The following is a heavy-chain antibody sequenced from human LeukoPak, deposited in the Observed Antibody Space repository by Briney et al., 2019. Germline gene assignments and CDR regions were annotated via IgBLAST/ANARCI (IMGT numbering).Heavy chain of an antibody. J-gene: IGHJ3*02. CDR2: ISYIGST. V-gene: IGHV4-59*11. D-gene: IGHD4-17*01. CDR3: ARDLVKVTKGFDI. CDR1: DDSFSSHY. Sequence: SETRSLTCAVSDDSFSSHYWTWIRQPPGKGLEWIGYISYIGSTNYNPSLKSRVTISIDTSRNQFSLRLSSVTAADTAVYYCARDLVKVTKGFDIWGQGTMVSVSS.